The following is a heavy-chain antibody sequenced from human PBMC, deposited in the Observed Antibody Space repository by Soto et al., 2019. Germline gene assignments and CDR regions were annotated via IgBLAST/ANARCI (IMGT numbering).Heavy chain of an antibody. CDR2: ISYDGSNK. V-gene: IGHV3-30*18. Sequence: LRLSCAASGFTFSSYGMHWVRQAPGKGLEWVAVISYDGSNKYYADSVKGRFTISRDNSKNTLYLQMSSLRAEDTAVYYCVKDGSSGWPYFYDMDVWGQGTTVTVS. D-gene: IGHD6-19*01. CDR3: VKDGSSGWPYFYDMDV. CDR1: GFTFSSYG. J-gene: IGHJ6*02.